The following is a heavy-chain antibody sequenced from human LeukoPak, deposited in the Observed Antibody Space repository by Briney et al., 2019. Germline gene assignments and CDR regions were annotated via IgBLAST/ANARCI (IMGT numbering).Heavy chain of an antibody. V-gene: IGHV3-30*01. CDR1: GFTFSSYA. Sequence: PGGSLRLSCAASGFTFSSYAMHWVRQAPGKGLEWVAVISYDGSNKYYADSVKGRFTISRDNSKNTLYLQMNSLRAEDTAVYYCAGEVFSLGRASDYWGQGTLVTVSS. CDR2: ISYDGSNK. D-gene: IGHD3-9*01. CDR3: AGEVFSLGRASDY. J-gene: IGHJ4*02.